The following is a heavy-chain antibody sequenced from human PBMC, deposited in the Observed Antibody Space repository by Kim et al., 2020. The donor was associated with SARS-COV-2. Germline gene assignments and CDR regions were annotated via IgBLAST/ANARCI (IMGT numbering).Heavy chain of an antibody. D-gene: IGHD3-10*01. Sequence: ASVKVSCKASGYTFTSYGISWVRQAPGQGLEWMGWISAYNGNTNYAQKLQGRVIMTTDTSTSTAYMELRSLRSDDTAVYYCASHYYGSGSYYQYYYYGMDVWGQGTTVTVSS. CDR3: ASHYYGSGSYYQYYYYGMDV. CDR2: ISAYNGNT. J-gene: IGHJ6*02. V-gene: IGHV1-18*04. CDR1: GYTFTSYG.